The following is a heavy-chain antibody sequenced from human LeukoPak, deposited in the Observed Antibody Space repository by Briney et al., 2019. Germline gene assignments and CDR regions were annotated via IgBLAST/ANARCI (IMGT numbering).Heavy chain of an antibody. CDR3: AKRDSSGLHYFDY. D-gene: IGHD3-22*01. J-gene: IGHJ4*02. CDR1: GFTFSSYA. CDR2: IGSGGST. V-gene: IGHV3-23*01. Sequence: GGSLRLSCAASGFTFSSYAMSWVRQAPGKGLEWVSGIGSGGSTYYADSVKGRFTISRDNSKNTLYLQMNSMRAEDTAVYYCAKRDSSGLHYFDYWGQGTLSPSPQ.